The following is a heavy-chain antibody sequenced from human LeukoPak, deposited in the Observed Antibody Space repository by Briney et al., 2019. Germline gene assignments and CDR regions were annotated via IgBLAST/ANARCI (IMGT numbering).Heavy chain of an antibody. V-gene: IGHV4-39*07. CDR1: GGSISSSSYY. CDR2: IYHSGST. Sequence: SETLSLTCTVSGGSISSSSYYWGWIRQPPGKGLEWIGKIYHSGSTYYNPSLKSRVTISVDTSKNQFSLKLSSVTAADTAVYYCARVYSGSYPEFDYWGQGTLVTVSS. CDR3: ARVYSGSYPEFDY. D-gene: IGHD1-26*01. J-gene: IGHJ4*02.